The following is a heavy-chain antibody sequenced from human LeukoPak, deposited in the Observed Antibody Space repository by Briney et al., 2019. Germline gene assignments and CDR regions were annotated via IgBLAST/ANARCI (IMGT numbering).Heavy chain of an antibody. CDR2: IDHSGST. Sequence: SETQSLTCAVYGASFSGYCWTWIRQPPGKGLEWIGEIDHSGSTKYNPSLKGRLTISLDTSKNQFSLDLTSVTAADTAIYYCATGSQLGSYNWFRPRGEGNLVTVSS. J-gene: IGHJ5*02. CDR3: ATGSQLGSYNWFRP. D-gene: IGHD6-6*01. V-gene: IGHV4-34*01. CDR1: GASFSGYC.